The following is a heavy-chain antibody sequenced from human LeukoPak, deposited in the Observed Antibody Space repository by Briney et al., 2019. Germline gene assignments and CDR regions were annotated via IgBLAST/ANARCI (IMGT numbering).Heavy chain of an antibody. CDR2: ISYDGSNK. CDR3: AHGYSYGHGAFDI. CDR1: GFTFSSYA. V-gene: IGHV3-30-3*01. Sequence: GGSLRLSCAASGFTFSSYAMHWVRQAPGKGLEWVAVISYDGSNKYYADSVKGRFTISRDNSKNTLYVQMNSLRAEDTAVYYCAHGYSYGHGAFDIWGQGTMVTVSS. J-gene: IGHJ3*02. D-gene: IGHD5-18*01.